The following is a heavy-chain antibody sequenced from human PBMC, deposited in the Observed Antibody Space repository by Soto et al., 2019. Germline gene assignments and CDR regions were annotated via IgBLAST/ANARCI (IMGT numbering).Heavy chain of an antibody. CDR2: ISYDGSNK. Sequence: VHLLESGGGLVQPGGSLRLSCAASGFTFSSYGMHWVRQAPGKGLEWVAVISYDGSNKYYADSVKGRFTISRDNSKNTLYLQMNSLRAEDTAVYYCAKDSNYYYYGMDVWGQGTTVTVSS. J-gene: IGHJ6*02. V-gene: IGHV3-30*18. CDR3: AKDSNYYYYGMDV. CDR1: GFTFSSYG.